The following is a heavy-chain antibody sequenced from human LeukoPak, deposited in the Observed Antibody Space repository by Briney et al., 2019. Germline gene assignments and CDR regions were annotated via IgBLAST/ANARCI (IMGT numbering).Heavy chain of an antibody. CDR2: ISGSGGST. J-gene: IGHJ4*02. CDR3: AKHAGAVVVITRFDY. V-gene: IGHV3-23*01. CDR1: GFTFSSYA. D-gene: IGHD3-22*01. Sequence: GGSLRLSCAVSGFTFSSYAMSWVRQAPGKGLEWVSAISGSGGSTYYADSVKGRFTISRDNSKNTLYLQMNSLRAEDTAVYYCAKHAGAVVVITRFDYWGQGTLVTVSS.